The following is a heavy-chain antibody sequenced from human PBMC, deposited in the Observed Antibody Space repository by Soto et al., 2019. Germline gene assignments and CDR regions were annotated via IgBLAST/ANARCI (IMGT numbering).Heavy chain of an antibody. CDR3: AREDADSYGRVFDH. D-gene: IGHD3-16*01. Sequence: SETLSLTCTVSRGSITGYYWSWIRQPPGKGLEWIGYVFYSGSTNYNPSLKSRVTVSADTSKNQISLKLSSVTAADTAVYYCAREDADSYGRVFDHWGQGALVTVSS. J-gene: IGHJ4*02. CDR2: VFYSGST. V-gene: IGHV4-59*01. CDR1: RGSITGYY.